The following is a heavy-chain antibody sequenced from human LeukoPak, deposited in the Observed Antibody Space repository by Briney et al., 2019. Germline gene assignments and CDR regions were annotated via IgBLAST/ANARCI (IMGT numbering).Heavy chain of an antibody. V-gene: IGHV1-18*04. Sequence: GASVKVSCKASGYSFNGYYMHWVRQAPGQGLEWMGWISAYNGNTNYAQKLQGRVTMTTDTSTSTAYMELRSLRSDDTAVYYCARDLSGWYYDYWGQGTLVTVSS. D-gene: IGHD6-19*01. CDR2: ISAYNGNT. CDR1: GYSFNGYY. J-gene: IGHJ4*02. CDR3: ARDLSGWYYDY.